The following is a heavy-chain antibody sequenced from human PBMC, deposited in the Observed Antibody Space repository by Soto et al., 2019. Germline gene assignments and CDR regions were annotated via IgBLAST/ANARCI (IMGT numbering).Heavy chain of an antibody. CDR1: GFTFTSSA. CDR3: AIFGSGDYSDAFEI. D-gene: IGHD4-17*01. CDR2: IIVGSGNT. J-gene: IGHJ3*02. Sequence: GASVKVSCKASGFTFTSSAVQWVRQARGQRLEWIGWIIVGSGNTNYAQKFQDRVTITRDNAKNTLYMQMNSLRSEDTAVYYCAIFGSGDYSDAFEICSQRTMVTVSS. V-gene: IGHV1-58*01.